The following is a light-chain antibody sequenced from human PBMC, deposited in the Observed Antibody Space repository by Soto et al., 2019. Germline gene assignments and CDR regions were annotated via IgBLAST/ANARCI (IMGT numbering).Light chain of an antibody. V-gene: IGKV3-15*01. J-gene: IGKJ2*01. Sequence: EIVMTQSPATLSVSPGERATLSCRASQSVSSNLAWYQQKPGQGPRLLIYGASTRATGIPGRFSGSGSGTEFTLTISSLQSEDFAVYYCQQYSGSLPYTFGQGTKVDIK. CDR3: QQYSGSLPYT. CDR1: QSVSSN. CDR2: GAS.